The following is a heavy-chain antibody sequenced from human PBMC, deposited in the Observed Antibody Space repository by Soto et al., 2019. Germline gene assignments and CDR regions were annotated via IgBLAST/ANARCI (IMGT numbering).Heavy chain of an antibody. CDR2: ISYDGNNK. V-gene: IGHV3-30*18. J-gene: IGHJ4*02. CDR3: AKDLLLTTITTVGD. CDR1: GFIFSTYG. D-gene: IGHD4-17*01. Sequence: GGSLRLSCAASGFIFSTYGMHWVRQAPGKGLEWLSVISYDGNNKYYADSVKGRFTISRDNSKNTLWLQMDSLRTEDTAVYYCAKDLLLTTITTVGDWGQGTLVTVSS.